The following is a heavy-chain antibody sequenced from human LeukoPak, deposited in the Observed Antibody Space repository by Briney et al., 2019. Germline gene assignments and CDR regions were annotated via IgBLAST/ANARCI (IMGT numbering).Heavy chain of an antibody. CDR1: GGSFSGYY. V-gene: IGHV4-34*01. CDR3: ARGPYNFWSGSFRRLGSSQFDY. CDR2: INHSGST. Sequence: SETLSLTCAVYGGSFSGYYWSWIRQPPGKGLEWIGEINHSGSTNYNPSLKSRVTISVDTSKNQFSLKLSSVTAADTAVYYCARGPYNFWSGSFRRLGSSQFDYWGQGTLVTVSS. J-gene: IGHJ4*02. D-gene: IGHD3-3*01.